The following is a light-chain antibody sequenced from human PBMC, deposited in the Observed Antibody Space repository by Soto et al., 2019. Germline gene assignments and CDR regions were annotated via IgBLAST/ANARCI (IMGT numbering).Light chain of an antibody. CDR3: QQYDILPIT. CDR2: DAS. CDR1: QDINIY. Sequence: DMQVSESRWSRVASLGDRVTITCQATQDINIYLNWYQQKPGKAPNLLIYDASNLEIGVPSRFSGSGSGTHFTFTISRLQTEDIGTYYCQQYDILPITFGRGTRLEIK. J-gene: IGKJ5*01. V-gene: IGKV1-33*01.